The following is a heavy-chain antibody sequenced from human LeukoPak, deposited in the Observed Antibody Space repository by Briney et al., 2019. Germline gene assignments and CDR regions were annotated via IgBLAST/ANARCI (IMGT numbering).Heavy chain of an antibody. CDR3: ARALWSGPVYYGMDV. J-gene: IGHJ6*02. Sequence: PGGSLRLSCAASGFTFSNYNFYWVRQAPGKGLEWVSSISSTSSYIYYADSMKGRFTISRDNAKNSLYLQMNSLRAEDTAVYYCARALWSGPVYYGMDVWGQGTTLTVSS. D-gene: IGHD3-10*01. CDR2: ISSTSSYI. V-gene: IGHV3-21*01. CDR1: GFTFSNYN.